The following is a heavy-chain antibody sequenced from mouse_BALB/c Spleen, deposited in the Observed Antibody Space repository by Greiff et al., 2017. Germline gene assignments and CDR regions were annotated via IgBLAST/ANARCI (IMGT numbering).Heavy chain of an antibody. Sequence: VQLQQSGAELVKPGASVKLSCKASGYTFTSYNMYWVKQRPGQGLEWIGEINPSNGGTNFNEKFKSKATLTVDKSSSTAYMQLSSLTSEDSAVYYYTRFPLWFRRGDCFDYWGQGTTLTVSA. CDR1: GYTFTSYN. CDR2: INPSNGGT. V-gene: IGHV1S81*02. D-gene: IGHD2-2*01. CDR3: TRFPLWFRRGDCFDY. J-gene: IGHJ2*01.